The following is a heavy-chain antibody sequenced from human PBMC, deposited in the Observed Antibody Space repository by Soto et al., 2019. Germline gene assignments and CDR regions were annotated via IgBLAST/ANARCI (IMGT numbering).Heavy chain of an antibody. J-gene: IGHJ3*01. V-gene: IGHV1-46*03. CDR2: INPNGGST. D-gene: IGHD2-8*02. CDR1: GYSFTTYY. CDR3: AAFCSAGVCPPGPWS. Sequence: QVVQSGAEVRKPGASVKVSCKASGYSFTTYYIHWFRQAPGQGLEWMAIINPNGGSTNSAQKFQGRVTVTRDMSASTVYVELSSLRSDDTAVYYCAAFCSAGVCPPGPWSWGRGTMVTVSS.